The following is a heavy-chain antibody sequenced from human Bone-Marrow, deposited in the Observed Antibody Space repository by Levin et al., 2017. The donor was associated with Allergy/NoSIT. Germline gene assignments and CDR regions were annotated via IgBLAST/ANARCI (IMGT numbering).Heavy chain of an antibody. CDR2: ISGSGDST. CDR3: AKRGGELSLDFLFYYFDR. Sequence: PGGSLRLSCAASGFTFGTYAMSWVRQAPGRGLEWVSAISGSGDSTYYADSVKGRFTISRDNSKNTLYLQMNSLRAEDTAVYYCAKRGGELSLDFLFYYFDRWGQGTLVTVSS. V-gene: IGHV3-23*01. CDR1: GFTFGTYA. D-gene: IGHD3-16*02. J-gene: IGHJ4*02.